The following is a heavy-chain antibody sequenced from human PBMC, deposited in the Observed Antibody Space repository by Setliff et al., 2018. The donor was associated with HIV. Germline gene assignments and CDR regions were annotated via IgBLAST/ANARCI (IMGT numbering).Heavy chain of an antibody. J-gene: IGHJ4*02. CDR3: ARRAYCSSTTCFDN. D-gene: IGHD2-2*01. CDR2: IYAAGAT. V-gene: IGHV3-66*04. Sequence: GGSLRLSCEISGFSVGDNYMTWVRQTPKMGLEWVSLIYAAGATYYADSVEGRFTISRDKSKNTLYLQMNSLRAEDTAVYYCARRAYCSSTTCFDNWGQGTLVTVSS. CDR1: GFSVGDNY.